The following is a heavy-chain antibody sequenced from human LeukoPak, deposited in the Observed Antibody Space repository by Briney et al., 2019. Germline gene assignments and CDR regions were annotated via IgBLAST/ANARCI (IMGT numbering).Heavy chain of an antibody. J-gene: IGHJ5*02. CDR1: GGTFSSYT. V-gene: IGHV1-69*02. Sequence: SVKVSCKASGGTFSSYTISWVRRAPGQGLEWMGRIIPILGIANYAQKFQGRVTITADKSTSTAYMELSSLRSEDTAVYYCARVGMSRMNWFDPWGQGTLVTVSS. CDR3: ARVGMSRMNWFDP. CDR2: IIPILGIA. D-gene: IGHD5/OR15-5a*01.